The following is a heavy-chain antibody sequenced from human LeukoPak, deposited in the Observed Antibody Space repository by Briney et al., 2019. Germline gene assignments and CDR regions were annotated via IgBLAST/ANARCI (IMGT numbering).Heavy chain of an antibody. D-gene: IGHD3-10*01. Sequence: GGSLRLSCAASGFTFSSYGMDWVRQAPGKGLEWVAVISYDGSNKYYADSVEGRFTISRDNAKNTLYLQMNSLRGEERGEYCCAKGKGASTRGYGSGSYYLTGSYYYGMDVWGQGTTVTVSS. CDR1: GFTFSSYG. CDR3: AKGKGASTRGYGSGSYYLTGSYYYGMDV. CDR2: ISYDGSNK. V-gene: IGHV3-30*18. J-gene: IGHJ6*02.